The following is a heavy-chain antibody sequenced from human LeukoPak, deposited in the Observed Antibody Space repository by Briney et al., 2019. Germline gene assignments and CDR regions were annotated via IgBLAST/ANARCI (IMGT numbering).Heavy chain of an antibody. CDR3: ARGVLAGYDSSGYRFYNRFDH. J-gene: IGHJ5*02. D-gene: IGHD3-22*01. CDR1: GYTFIDYY. Sequence: ASVKVSCKASGYTFIDYYMHWVRQAPGQGLEWMGWINPNSGGTNYQGRVTMTRDTSISTAYMELSRLTSDDTAVYYCARGVLAGYDSSGYRFYNRFDHWGQGTLVTVSS. V-gene: IGHV1-2*02. CDR2: INPNSGGT.